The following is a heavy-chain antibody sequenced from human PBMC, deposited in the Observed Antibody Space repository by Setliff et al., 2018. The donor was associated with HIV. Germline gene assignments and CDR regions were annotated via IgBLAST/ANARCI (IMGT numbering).Heavy chain of an antibody. CDR3: ATEPFIVVAGHTPTFDY. D-gene: IGHD6-19*01. J-gene: IGHJ4*02. Sequence: VASVKVSCKISGYTLTEVSMHWVRQAPGKGLEWMGGFDPQHGETIYAQKFQGRVTMTEETSTQTAYMELSSLRSEDTAVYYCATEPFIVVAGHTPTFDYWGQGTLVTVSS. V-gene: IGHV1-24*01. CDR1: GYTLTEVS. CDR2: FDPQHGET.